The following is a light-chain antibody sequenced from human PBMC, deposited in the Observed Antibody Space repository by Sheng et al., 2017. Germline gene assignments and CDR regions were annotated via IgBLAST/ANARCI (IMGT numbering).Light chain of an antibody. V-gene: IGKV1-16*01. CDR3: QQYYSYPRT. CDR2: AAS. J-gene: IGKJ1*01. CDR1: QGIGNY. Sequence: DIQMTQSPSSLSASIGDRVTITCRASQGIGNYLAWFQQKPGTAPKRLIYAASTLQSGVPSRFSGSGSGTEFTLTISSLQPEDFATYYCQQYYSYPRTFGQGTKVEIK.